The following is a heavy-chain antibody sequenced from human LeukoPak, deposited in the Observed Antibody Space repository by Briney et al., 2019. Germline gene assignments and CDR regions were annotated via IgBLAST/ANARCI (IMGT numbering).Heavy chain of an antibody. Sequence: EPSETLSLTCAVYGGSFSGYYWSWIRQPPGKGLEWIGEINHSGSTNYNPPLKSRVTISVDTSKNQFSLKLSSVTAADTAVYYCARYPSASGGYGIWGQGTMVTVSS. J-gene: IGHJ3*02. V-gene: IGHV4-34*01. CDR2: INHSGST. D-gene: IGHD2-15*01. CDR1: GGSFSGYY. CDR3: ARYPSASGGYGI.